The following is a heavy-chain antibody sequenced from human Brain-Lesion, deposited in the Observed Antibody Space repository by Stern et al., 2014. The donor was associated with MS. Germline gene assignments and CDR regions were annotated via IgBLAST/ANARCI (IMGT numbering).Heavy chain of an antibody. J-gene: IGHJ5*02. CDR3: ASSIVVVPAAENKGFDP. CDR1: GFNLSSYA. Sequence: EVQLVESGGGLVKPGGSLRLSCAASGFNLSSYAMNWVRQAPGKGLEGASSISSSSTYIYYADSVKGRFTISRDNAKNSLYLQMNSLRAEDTAVYYCASSIVVVPAAENKGFDPWGQGTLVTVSS. V-gene: IGHV3-21*01. CDR2: ISSSSTYI. D-gene: IGHD2-2*01.